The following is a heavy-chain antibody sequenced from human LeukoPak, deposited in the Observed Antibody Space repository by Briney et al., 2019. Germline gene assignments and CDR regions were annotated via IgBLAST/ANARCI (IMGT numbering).Heavy chain of an antibody. CDR2: ISGSGGST. D-gene: IGHD2-2*01. J-gene: IGHJ4*02. CDR3: AKGGDIVVVPAAMGGGYFDY. Sequence: AGGSLRLSCAASGFTFSSYAMSWVRQAPGKGLEWVSAISGSGGSTYYADSVKGRFTISRDNSKNTLYLQMNSLRAEDTAVYYCAKGGDIVVVPAAMGGGYFDYWGQGTLVTVSS. CDR1: GFTFSSYA. V-gene: IGHV3-23*01.